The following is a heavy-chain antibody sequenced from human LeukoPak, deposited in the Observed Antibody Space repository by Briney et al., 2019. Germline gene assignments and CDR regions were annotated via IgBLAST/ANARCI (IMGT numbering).Heavy chain of an antibody. Sequence: GSLRLSCAASGFTFSSYAMSWVRQAPGKGLEWVSAISGSGGSTYYADSVKGRFTISRDNSKNTLYLQMNSLRAEDTAVYYCAKGSYCSSTSCYDYYFDYWGQGALVTVSS. J-gene: IGHJ4*02. D-gene: IGHD2-2*01. CDR2: ISGSGGST. CDR3: AKGSYCSSTSCYDYYFDY. V-gene: IGHV3-23*01. CDR1: GFTFSSYA.